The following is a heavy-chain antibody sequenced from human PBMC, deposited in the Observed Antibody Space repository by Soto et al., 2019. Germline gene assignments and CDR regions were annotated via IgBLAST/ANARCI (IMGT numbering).Heavy chain of an antibody. J-gene: IGHJ3*02. D-gene: IGHD3-22*01. CDR2: INWNGGST. Sequence: GGSLRLSCAASGFTFEDYGMSWVRQAPGKGLERVSGINWNGGSTGYADSVKGRFTISRDNAKNSLYLQMNSLRAEDTALYYCARDVNYDSSEDAFDIWGQGTMVTVSS. CDR1: GFTFEDYG. V-gene: IGHV3-20*04. CDR3: ARDVNYDSSEDAFDI.